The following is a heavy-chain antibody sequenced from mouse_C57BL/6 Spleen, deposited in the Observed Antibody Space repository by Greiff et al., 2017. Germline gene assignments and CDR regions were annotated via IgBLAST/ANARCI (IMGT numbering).Heavy chain of an antibody. D-gene: IGHD2-4*01. Sequence: QVQLQQSGAELARPGASVKLSCKASGYTFTSYGISWVKQRTGQGLEWIGEIYPRSGNTYYNEKFKGKATLTADKSSSTAYMELLSLTSEDAAVYFGASPYDFLWFAYWGQGTLVTVSA. CDR3: ASPYDFLWFAY. CDR1: GYTFTSYG. CDR2: IYPRSGNT. J-gene: IGHJ3*01. V-gene: IGHV1-81*01.